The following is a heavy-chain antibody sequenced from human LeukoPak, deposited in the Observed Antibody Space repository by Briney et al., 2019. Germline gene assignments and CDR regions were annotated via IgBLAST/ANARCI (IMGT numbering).Heavy chain of an antibody. Sequence: PGGSLRLSCAASGFTFSSYSMNWVRQAPGKGLEWVSSISSSSSYIYYADSVKGRFTISRDNAKNSLYLQMNSLRAEDTAVYYCASSDEITLADAFDIWGQGTMVTVSS. J-gene: IGHJ3*02. CDR3: ASSDEITLADAFDI. CDR2: ISSSSSYI. D-gene: IGHD1-14*01. V-gene: IGHV3-21*01. CDR1: GFTFSSYS.